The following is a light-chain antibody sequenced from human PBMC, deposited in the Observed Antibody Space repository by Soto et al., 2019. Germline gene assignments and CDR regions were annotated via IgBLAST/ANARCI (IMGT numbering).Light chain of an antibody. CDR1: QSVSSN. J-gene: IGKJ4*01. CDR3: QQYNNWPLT. V-gene: IGKV3-15*01. CDR2: GAS. Sequence: EIVMTQSPATLYVSPGERATLSCRASQSVSSNLAWYQQKPGQAPRLLIYGASTRATCIPARLSGSGSGTEFTLTISSLQSEDFAVYYCQQYNNWPLTFGGGTKVEIK.